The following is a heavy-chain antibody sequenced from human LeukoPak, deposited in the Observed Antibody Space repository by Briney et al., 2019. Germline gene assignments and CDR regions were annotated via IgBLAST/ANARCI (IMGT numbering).Heavy chain of an antibody. J-gene: IGHJ4*02. Sequence: GGSLRLSCAASGFTFSSYGMHWVRQAPGKGLDWVAFISYDGNKKYYADSVKGRFTLSRDNSKNTLYLQMNSLRAEDTAVYFCAKDISGSYSVDYWGQGTLVTVSS. CDR2: ISYDGNKK. CDR1: GFTFSSYG. V-gene: IGHV3-30*19. CDR3: AKDISGSYSVDY. D-gene: IGHD1-26*01.